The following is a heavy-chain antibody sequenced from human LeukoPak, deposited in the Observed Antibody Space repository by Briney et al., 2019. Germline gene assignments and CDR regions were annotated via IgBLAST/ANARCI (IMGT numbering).Heavy chain of an antibody. D-gene: IGHD6-6*01. CDR1: GGSISSSSYY. V-gene: IGHV4-39*07. J-gene: IGHJ4*02. Sequence: SETLSLTCTVSGGSISSSSYYWGWIRQPPGKGLEWIGSIYYSGSTYYNPSLKSRVTISVDTSKNQFSLKLSSVTAADTAVYYCARGGQLVSDYFVYWGQGTLVTVSS. CDR2: IYYSGST. CDR3: ARGGQLVSDYFVY.